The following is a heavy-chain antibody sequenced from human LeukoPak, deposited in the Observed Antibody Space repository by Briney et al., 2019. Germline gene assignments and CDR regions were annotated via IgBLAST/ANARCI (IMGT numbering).Heavy chain of an antibody. D-gene: IGHD1-26*01. V-gene: IGHV1-24*01. CDR1: GYTLTELS. J-gene: IGHJ4*02. CDR2: FDPEDGET. CDR3: ARGVGGSYLIDY. Sequence: ASVKVSCKVSGYTLTELSMHWVRQAPGKGLEWMGGFDPEDGETIYAQKFQGRVTMTEDTSTDTAYMELSSLRSEDTAVYYCARGVGGSYLIDYWGQGTLVTVSS.